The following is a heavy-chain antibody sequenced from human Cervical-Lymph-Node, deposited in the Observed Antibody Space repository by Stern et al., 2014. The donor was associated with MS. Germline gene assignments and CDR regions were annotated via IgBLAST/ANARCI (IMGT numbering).Heavy chain of an antibody. CDR3: AREMMMTSGGIIATTN. CDR1: GGYLNSAPHS. D-gene: IGHD3-16*02. V-gene: IGHV4-61*02. Sequence: LQLQESDPGLVKPSQAPSLTFTSYGGYLNSAPHSWTWHAQSPDTGRDSLGRFYITVRTNCNPSRSSRVTIAVHSSRDRLSLGLGPGTAADTAVYYCAREMMMTSGGIIATTNWGQGIMVTVSS. J-gene: IGHJ4*02. CDR2: FYITVRT.